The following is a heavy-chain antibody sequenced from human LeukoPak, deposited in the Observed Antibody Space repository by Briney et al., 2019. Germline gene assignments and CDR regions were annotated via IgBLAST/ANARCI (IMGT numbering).Heavy chain of an antibody. CDR1: GFTFRSYV. CDR2: ISNDGSVK. J-gene: IGHJ2*01. Sequence: PGKSLTLSCAASGFTFRSYVMHWVRQAPGKGLEWVTFISNDGSVKDYADSVKGRFTIFRDNSKNTVSLQMNSLRGEDTALYYCARDSTMVRATIISWSLDLWGRGTLVTVSS. V-gene: IGHV3-30*04. D-gene: IGHD3-10*01. CDR3: ARDSTMVRATIISWSLDL.